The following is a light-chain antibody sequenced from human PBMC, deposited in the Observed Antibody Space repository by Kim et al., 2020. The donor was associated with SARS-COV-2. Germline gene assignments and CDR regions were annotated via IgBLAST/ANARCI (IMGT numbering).Light chain of an antibody. V-gene: IGKV1-9*01. Sequence: ASVGDRVTITCRASQGISSKLAWYQQRPGKAPRLLIYGASTLHSGVPSRFSGSGSGTDFTLTITSLQPEDFATYHCQQHHSFPLTFGQGTKVDIK. CDR2: GAS. J-gene: IGKJ1*01. CDR1: QGISSK. CDR3: QQHHSFPLT.